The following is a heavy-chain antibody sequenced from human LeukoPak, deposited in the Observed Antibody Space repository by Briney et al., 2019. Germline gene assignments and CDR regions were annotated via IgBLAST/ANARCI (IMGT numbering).Heavy chain of an antibody. CDR1: GYTFTSYG. CDR2: ISAYNGNT. CDR3: ARDSPPNYSDSSGYYSDAFDI. D-gene: IGHD3-22*01. Sequence: GASVKVSCKASGYTFTSYGISWVRQAPGQGLEWMGWISAYNGNTNYARMIQDRVTMTTDTSTSTAYMELRSLRSDDTAVYYCARDSPPNYSDSSGYYSDAFDIWGQGTVVTVSS. J-gene: IGHJ3*02. V-gene: IGHV1-18*01.